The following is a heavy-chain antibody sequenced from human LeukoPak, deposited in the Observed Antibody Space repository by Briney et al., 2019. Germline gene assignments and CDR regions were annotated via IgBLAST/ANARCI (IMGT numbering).Heavy chain of an antibody. D-gene: IGHD3-3*01. V-gene: IGHV4-59*12. CDR2: IYYSGST. Sequence: SETLSLTCTVSGGSISPYYWSWIRQPPGKGLEWIGYIYYSGSTNYNPSLKSRVTISVDTSKNQFSLKLSSVTAADTAVYYCARGGSYDFWSGYYRPLFDYWGQGTLVTVSS. CDR1: GGSISPYY. CDR3: ARGGSYDFWSGYYRPLFDY. J-gene: IGHJ4*02.